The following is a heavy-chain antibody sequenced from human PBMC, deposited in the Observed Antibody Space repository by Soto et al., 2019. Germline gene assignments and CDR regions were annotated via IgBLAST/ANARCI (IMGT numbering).Heavy chain of an antibody. D-gene: IGHD6-25*01. Sequence: GGSLRLSCTASGFTFSSYWMHWVRQAPGKGLVWVSRINSDGSTTTYADSVKGRFTVSRDNAKNILHLQMNSLRVEDTAVYYCARDLAASPRWGRGTLVTVS. V-gene: IGHV3-74*01. J-gene: IGHJ4*02. CDR3: ARDLAASPR. CDR2: INSDGSTT. CDR1: GFTFSSYW.